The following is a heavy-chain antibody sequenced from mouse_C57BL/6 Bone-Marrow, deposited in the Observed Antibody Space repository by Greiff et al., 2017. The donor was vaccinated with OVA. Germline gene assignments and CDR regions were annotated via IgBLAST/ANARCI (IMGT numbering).Heavy chain of an antibody. V-gene: IGHV1-47*01. J-gene: IGHJ1*03. Sequence: VQLQQSGAELVKPGASVTMSCKASGYTFTTYPIEWMKQNHGKSLEWIGNFHPYNDDTKYNEKFKGKATLTVEKSSSTVYLELSRLTSDDSAVYYCAITTVVADWYFDVWGTGTTVTVSS. D-gene: IGHD1-1*01. CDR2: FHPYNDDT. CDR3: AITTVVADWYFDV. CDR1: GYTFTTYP.